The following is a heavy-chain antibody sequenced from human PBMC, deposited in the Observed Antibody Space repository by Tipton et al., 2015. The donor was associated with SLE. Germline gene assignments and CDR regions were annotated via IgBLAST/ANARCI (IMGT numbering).Heavy chain of an antibody. CDR2: ILYSGDT. D-gene: IGHD7-27*01. V-gene: IGHV4-59*11. CDR3: AREGLGNGFDI. CDR1: GGSITSHY. Sequence: GLVKPSETLSLTCTVSGGSITSHYWSWIRQPPGKGLEWIGNILYSGDTNYNPSLKSRVTISLDTSRKQFSLSLNSVTAADTAVYYCAREGLGNGFDIWGQGTMVTVSS. J-gene: IGHJ3*02.